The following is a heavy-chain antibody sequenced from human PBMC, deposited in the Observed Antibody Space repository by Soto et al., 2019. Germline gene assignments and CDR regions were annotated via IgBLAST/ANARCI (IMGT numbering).Heavy chain of an antibody. CDR1: GFTFSSYG. Sequence: GGSLRLSCAASGFTFSSYGMHWVRQAPGKGLEWVAVISYDGSNKYYADSVKGRFTISRDNSKNTLYLQMNSLRAEDTAVYYCAKALGMGSGSYTLDYWGQGTLVTVSS. CDR3: AKALGMGSGSYTLDY. CDR2: ISYDGSNK. V-gene: IGHV3-30*18. D-gene: IGHD3-10*01. J-gene: IGHJ4*02.